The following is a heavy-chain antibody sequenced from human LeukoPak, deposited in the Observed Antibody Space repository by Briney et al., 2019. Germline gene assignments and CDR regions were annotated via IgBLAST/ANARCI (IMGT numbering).Heavy chain of an antibody. J-gene: IGHJ6*04. CDR3: AREKIAAAGTIHYYYGMDV. CDR1: GYTFTGYY. D-gene: IGHD6-13*01. CDR2: INPNSGGT. Sequence: ASVKVSWKASGYTFTGYYMHWVRQAPAQGLEWMGWINPNSGGTNYAQKFQGWVTMTRDTSISTAYMELSRLRSDDTAVYYCAREKIAAAGTIHYYYGMDVWGKGTTVTVSS. V-gene: IGHV1-2*04.